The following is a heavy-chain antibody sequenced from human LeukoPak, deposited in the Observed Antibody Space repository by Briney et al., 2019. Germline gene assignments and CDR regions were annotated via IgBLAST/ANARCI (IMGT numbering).Heavy chain of an antibody. CDR3: ARGGYHFSLGGDAFDI. CDR2: IIPIFGTA. D-gene: IGHD1-20*01. J-gene: IGHJ3*02. V-gene: IGHV1-69*13. Sequence: ASVKVSCKASGGTFSSYAISWVRQAPGQGLEWMGGIIPIFGTANYAQKFQGRVTITADESTSTAYIELSSLRSEDTAVYYCARGGYHFSLGGDAFDIWGQGTMVTVSS. CDR1: GGTFSSYA.